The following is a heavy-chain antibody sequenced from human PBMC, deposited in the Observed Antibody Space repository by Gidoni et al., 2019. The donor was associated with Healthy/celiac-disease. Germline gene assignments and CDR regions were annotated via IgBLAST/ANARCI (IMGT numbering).Heavy chain of an antibody. V-gene: IGHV4-61*01. CDR3: ARGGYYDSSGEGWYFDL. CDR2: IYYSVST. J-gene: IGHJ2*01. D-gene: IGHD3-22*01. CDR1: GGSVGSGSHY. Sequence: QVQLQDSGPGLVKPSATLSLPCTVSGGSVGSGSHYWSWIRQPPGKGLDGIWYIYYSVSTNYTPSLKSRVTISVDTSKNQFSLKLSSVTAADTAVYYCARGGYYDSSGEGWYFDLWGRGTLVTVSS.